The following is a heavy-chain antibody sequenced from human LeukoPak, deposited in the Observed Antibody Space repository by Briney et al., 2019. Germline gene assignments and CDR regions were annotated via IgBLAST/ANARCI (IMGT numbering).Heavy chain of an antibody. CDR3: ARHAYDYHSGGNYYCFDY. CDR2: ISYSGGT. D-gene: IGHD3-22*01. V-gene: IGHV4-39*01. CDR1: GDSISSSAYY. Sequence: SETLSLTCTVSGDSISSSAYYWGWIRQPPGKGLEWIGSISYSGGTYYNPSLKSRVTITVDTSKNQFSLKLSSVTAADTAIFYCARHAYDYHSGGNYYCFDYWGQGTLVTVSS. J-gene: IGHJ4*02.